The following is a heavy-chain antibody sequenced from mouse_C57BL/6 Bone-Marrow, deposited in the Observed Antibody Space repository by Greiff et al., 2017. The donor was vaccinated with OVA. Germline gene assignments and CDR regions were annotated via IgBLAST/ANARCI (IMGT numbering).Heavy chain of an antibody. Sequence: EVQLQQSGPELVKPGASVKISCKASGYTFTDYYMNWVKQSHGKSLEWIGDINPNNGGTSYNQKFKGKATLTVDKSSSTAYMELRSLTSEDSAVYYCARKAYGNYVHYYAMDYWGQGTSVTVSS. CDR2: INPNNGGT. D-gene: IGHD2-1*01. V-gene: IGHV1-26*01. CDR1: GYTFTDYY. J-gene: IGHJ4*01. CDR3: ARKAYGNYVHYYAMDY.